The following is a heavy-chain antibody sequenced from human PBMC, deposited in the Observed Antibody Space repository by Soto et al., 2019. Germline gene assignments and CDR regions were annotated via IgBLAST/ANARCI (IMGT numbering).Heavy chain of an antibody. CDR3: ARDYYDRRGSADSSVH. Sequence: GGSLRLSCAASGFTFSSYGMHWVRQAPGKGLEWVAVISYDGSNKYYADSVRGRFTISRDNSKTTPYLQMNSLRAEDTAVYYCARDYYDRRGSADSSVHWGHGTLVTVS. V-gene: IGHV3-30*03. J-gene: IGHJ4*01. CDR1: GFTFSSYG. D-gene: IGHD3-22*01. CDR2: ISYDGSNK.